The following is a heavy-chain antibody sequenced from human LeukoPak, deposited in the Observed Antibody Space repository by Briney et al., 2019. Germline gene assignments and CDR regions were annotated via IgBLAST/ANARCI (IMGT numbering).Heavy chain of an antibody. Sequence: GRSLRLSCAASGFAFSTYGMHWVRQAPGKGLEWVATIWYDGNNKYYADSVKGRFTISRDNSKNTLYLQINSLRAEDTAIYYCARDMVSEAGTRWGDYWGQGTLVTVSS. CDR3: ARDMVSEAGTRWGDY. CDR2: IWYDGNNK. V-gene: IGHV3-33*01. J-gene: IGHJ4*02. CDR1: GFAFSTYG. D-gene: IGHD6-19*01.